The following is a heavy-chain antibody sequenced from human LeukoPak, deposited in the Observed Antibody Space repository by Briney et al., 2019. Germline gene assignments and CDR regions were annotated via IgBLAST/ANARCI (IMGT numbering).Heavy chain of an antibody. Sequence: GGSLRLSCAASGFTFSSYSMNWVRQAPGKGLEWGSFISSSSTYIYYADSVKGRFTISRDNSKNTLYLQMNTLRAEDTAMYFCVGAPYYYASGTFSPFDYWGQGTLVTGSS. CDR2: ISSSSTYI. V-gene: IGHV3-21*01. J-gene: IGHJ4*02. CDR3: VGAPYYYASGTFSPFDY. CDR1: GFTFSSYS. D-gene: IGHD3-10*01.